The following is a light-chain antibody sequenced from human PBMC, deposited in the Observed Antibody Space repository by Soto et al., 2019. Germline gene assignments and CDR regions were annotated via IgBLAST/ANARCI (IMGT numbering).Light chain of an antibody. CDR1: QSVSSSY. CDR3: QQYDNSPTWT. CDR2: GAS. Sequence: EIALTQSPGTLSLSPGERAILSCRASQSVSSSYLAWYQQRPGQAPRLLIYGASSRATGIPDRFGGSGSGTDFTLTISRLEPEDFAVYYCQQYDNSPTWTFGQGTKVDIK. J-gene: IGKJ1*01. V-gene: IGKV3-20*01.